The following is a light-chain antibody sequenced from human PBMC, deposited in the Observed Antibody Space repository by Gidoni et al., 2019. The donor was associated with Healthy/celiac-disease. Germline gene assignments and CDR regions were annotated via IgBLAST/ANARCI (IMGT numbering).Light chain of an antibody. Sequence: EMVLRQSPGTLSLSPGERATLSCRASQGVNSSYFAWYQQKPGQAPRLLIYGASSRATGIPDMFSGSGSGTDFTLTISRLQPEDFAVYYCQQYGSSPTFGGGTKVEIK. V-gene: IGKV3-20*01. CDR3: QQYGSSPT. J-gene: IGKJ4*01. CDR1: QGVNSSY. CDR2: GAS.